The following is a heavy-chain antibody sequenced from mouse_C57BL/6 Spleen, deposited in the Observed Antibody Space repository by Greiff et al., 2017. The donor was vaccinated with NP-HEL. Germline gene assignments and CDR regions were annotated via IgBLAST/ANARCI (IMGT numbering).Heavy chain of an antibody. CDR1: GFTFSDYY. CDR3: ARESNYYGSSPYYFDY. D-gene: IGHD1-1*01. CDR2: INYDGSST. J-gene: IGHJ2*01. V-gene: IGHV5-16*01. Sequence: EVMLVESEGGLVQPGSSMKLSCTASGFTFSDYYMAWVRQVPEKGLEWVANINYDGSSTYYLDSLKSRFIISRDNAKNILYLQMSSLKSEDTATYYCARESNYYGSSPYYFDYWGQGTTLTVSS.